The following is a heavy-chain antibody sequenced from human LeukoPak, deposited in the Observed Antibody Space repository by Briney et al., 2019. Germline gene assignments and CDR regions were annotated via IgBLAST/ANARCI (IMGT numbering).Heavy chain of an antibody. CDR1: GFTLTRYW. V-gene: IGHV3-7*03. D-gene: IGHD6-13*01. CDR3: ARVGAAGFDY. J-gene: IGHJ4*02. CDR2: INEDGSEK. Sequence: GGSLRLSCAASGFTLTRYWMSWVRQAPGKGPEWVANINEDGSEKYYLDSVRGRFTFARDNARNSLYLQMNSLRVEDAAVYFCARVGAAGFDYWGQGALVTVSS.